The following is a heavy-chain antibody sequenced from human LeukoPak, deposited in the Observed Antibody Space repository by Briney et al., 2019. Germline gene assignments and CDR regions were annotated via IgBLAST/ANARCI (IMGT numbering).Heavy chain of an antibody. D-gene: IGHD3-22*01. CDR3: ARGSKGSGFTSYYYYMDV. Sequence: SETLSLTCTVSGGPISSGSYYWSWIRQPAGKGLEWIGRIYTSGSTNYNPSLKSRVTMSVDTSKNQFSLKLSSVTAADTAVYYCARGSKGSGFTSYYYYMDVWGKGTTVTVSS. CDR2: IYTSGST. V-gene: IGHV4-61*02. J-gene: IGHJ6*03. CDR1: GGPISSGSYY.